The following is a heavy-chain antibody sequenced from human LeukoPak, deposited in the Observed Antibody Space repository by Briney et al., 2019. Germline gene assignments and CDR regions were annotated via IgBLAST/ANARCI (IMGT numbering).Heavy chain of an antibody. V-gene: IGHV6-1*01. J-gene: IGHJ4*02. Sequence: SQTLSLTCAISGDSVSSDSAAWSWIRQSPSRGLEWLGRTYYRSKWYNDYAISVKSRITINPDTSKNQFFLQLNSVTPEDTAVYYCARGVHSYYFDYWGQGTLVTVSS. CDR3: ARGVHSYYFDY. D-gene: IGHD2-15*01. CDR2: TYYRSKWYN. CDR1: GDSVSSDSAA.